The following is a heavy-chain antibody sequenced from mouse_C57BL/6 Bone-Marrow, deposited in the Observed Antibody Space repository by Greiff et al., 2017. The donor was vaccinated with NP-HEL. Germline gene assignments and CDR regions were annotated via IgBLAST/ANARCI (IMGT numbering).Heavy chain of an antibody. V-gene: IGHV1-67*01. CDR3: ARRGTVVADYATDD. CDR2: ISPYYGDA. J-gene: IGHJ4*01. Sequence: VHLVESGPELVRPGVSVKISCKGSGYTFTDYAMHWVKPRHAKSLEWIGVISPYYGDASYNQKFKDKATMTVDNSSSTAYMELARLTSEDSAVYYCARRGTVVADYATDDWGQGTSVTVSS. CDR1: GYTFTDYA. D-gene: IGHD1-1*01.